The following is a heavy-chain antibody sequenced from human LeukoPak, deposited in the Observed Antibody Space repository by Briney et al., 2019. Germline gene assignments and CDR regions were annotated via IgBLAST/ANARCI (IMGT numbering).Heavy chain of an antibody. CDR2: ISGSGGST. D-gene: IGHD2-2*01. J-gene: IGHJ4*02. CDR3: AKPVVPAARLFDF. Sequence: GGSLRLSCAASGFTFSRYGMSWVRQAPGKGLEWVSAISGSGGSTYYADSVKGRFTISRDNSKNTLYLQMNSLRVEDAAAYYCAKPVVPAARLFDFWGQGTLVTVSS. CDR1: GFTFSRYG. V-gene: IGHV3-23*01.